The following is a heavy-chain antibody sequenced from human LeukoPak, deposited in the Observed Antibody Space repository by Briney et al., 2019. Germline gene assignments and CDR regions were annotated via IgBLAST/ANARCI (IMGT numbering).Heavy chain of an antibody. J-gene: IGHJ6*03. Sequence: AASVKVSCKASGYTFTSYDINWVRQAPGQGLEWMGWMNPNSGNTGYAQKFQGRVTMTRNTSISTAYMELSSLRSEDTAVYYCARVIGYYGSGSDNYYYYYMDVWGKGTTVTVSS. CDR2: MNPNSGNT. CDR1: GYTFTSYD. D-gene: IGHD3-10*01. V-gene: IGHV1-8*01. CDR3: ARVIGYYGSGSDNYYYYYMDV.